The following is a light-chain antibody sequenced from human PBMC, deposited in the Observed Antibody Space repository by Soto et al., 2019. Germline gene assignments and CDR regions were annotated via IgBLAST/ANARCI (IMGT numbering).Light chain of an antibody. CDR3: QKYNSAPLT. Sequence: DIKMTQSASSLSASVGDRVAITCRASQAINNYLAWYQQKPGKFPKLLIYAASTLHPGVPSRFSGSGSGTDFTLTISSLQPEDVATYYCQKYNSAPLTFGPGTRLEIK. CDR2: AAS. CDR1: QAINNY. J-gene: IGKJ5*01. V-gene: IGKV1-27*01.